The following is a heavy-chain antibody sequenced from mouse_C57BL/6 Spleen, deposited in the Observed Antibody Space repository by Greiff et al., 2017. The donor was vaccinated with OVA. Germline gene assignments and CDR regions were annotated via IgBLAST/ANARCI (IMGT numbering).Heavy chain of an antibody. D-gene: IGHD1-1*01. CDR3: AKGAYYDGSSSSWFAY. CDR2: INPSSGYT. Sequence: QVQLQQSGAELAKPGASVTLSCKASGYTFTSYWMHWVKQRPGQGLEWIGYINPSSGYTKYNQKFKDKATLTADKSSSTAYMQLSGLTYEDSAVYYCAKGAYYDGSSSSWFAYWGQGTLVTVSA. V-gene: IGHV1-7*01. J-gene: IGHJ3*01. CDR1: GYTFTSYW.